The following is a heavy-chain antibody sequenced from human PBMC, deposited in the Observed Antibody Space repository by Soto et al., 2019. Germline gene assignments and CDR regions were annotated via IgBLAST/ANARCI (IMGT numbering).Heavy chain of an antibody. CDR2: FDPEDGET. Sequence: ASVKVSCKVSGYTLTELSMHWVRQAPGKGLEWMGGFDPEDGETIYAQKFQGRVTMTEDTSTDTAYMELSSLRSEDTAVYYCATIGSYDYVWGSRSIGDVWGQGTTVTVSS. J-gene: IGHJ6*02. V-gene: IGHV1-24*01. CDR1: GYTLTELS. CDR3: ATIGSYDYVWGSRSIGDV. D-gene: IGHD3-16*01.